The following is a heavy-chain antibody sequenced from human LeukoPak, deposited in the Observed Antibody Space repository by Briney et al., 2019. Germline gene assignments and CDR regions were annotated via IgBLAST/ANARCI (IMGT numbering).Heavy chain of an antibody. CDR3: ARGQSGGWSVNDAFDI. J-gene: IGHJ3*02. D-gene: IGHD6-19*01. CDR1: GGTFSSYA. Sequence: ASVKVSCKASGGTFSSYAISWVRQAPGQGLEWMGGIIPISGTANYAQKFQGRVTITTDESTSTAYMELSSLRSEDTAVYYCARGQSGGWSVNDAFDIWGQGTMVTVSS. CDR2: IIPISGTA. V-gene: IGHV1-69*05.